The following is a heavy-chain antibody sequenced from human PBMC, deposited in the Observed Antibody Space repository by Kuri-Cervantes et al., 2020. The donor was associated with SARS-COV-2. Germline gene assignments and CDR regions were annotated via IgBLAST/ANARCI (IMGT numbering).Heavy chain of an antibody. D-gene: IGHD1-7*01. J-gene: IGHJ6*03. Sequence: ESLKISCAVSGYSISSGYYGGWIRQPPGKGLVWIGSIYHSGSTDYNPSLKSRVTISVDTSKNQFSLKLSSVTAADTAVYYCARPLASITGTYMDVWGKGTTVTVSS. CDR2: IYHSGST. V-gene: IGHV4-38-2*01. CDR3: ARPLASITGTYMDV. CDR1: GYSISSGYY.